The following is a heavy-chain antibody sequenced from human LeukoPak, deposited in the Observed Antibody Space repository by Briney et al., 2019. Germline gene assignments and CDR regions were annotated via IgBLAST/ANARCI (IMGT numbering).Heavy chain of an antibody. CDR2: IKQDGSEK. Sequence: PGGTLRLSCAASGFTFSSYGMSWVRQAPGKGLEWVANIKQDGSEKYYVDSVKGRFTISRDNAKNSLYLQMNSLRAEDTAVYYCARVFRQQLVLEYYFDYWGQGTLATVSS. D-gene: IGHD6-13*01. J-gene: IGHJ4*02. CDR1: GFTFSSYG. CDR3: ARVFRQQLVLEYYFDY. V-gene: IGHV3-7*01.